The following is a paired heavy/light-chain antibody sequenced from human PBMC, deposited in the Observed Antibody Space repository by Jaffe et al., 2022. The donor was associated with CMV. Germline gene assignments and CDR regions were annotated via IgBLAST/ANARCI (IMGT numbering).Light chain of an antibody. CDR3: QQSYNWPPLT. CDR2: DAS. Sequence: EIEMTQSPATLSVSLGERATLSCRASQYVGSSLAWYQQRPGQAPRLLIYDASTRATGVPARFSGIGFGTEFTLTIDSLQSDDFAIYFCQQSYNWPPLTFGGGTNVENK. CDR1: QYVGSS. J-gene: IGKJ4*01. V-gene: IGKV3-15*01.
Heavy chain of an antibody. V-gene: IGHV3-53*01. J-gene: IGHJ3*01. CDR2: IYSTGTT. Sequence: EAQLVESGGGLTQPGESLRLSCAASGFAVSSSLVSWVRQAPGKGLEWVSYIYSTGTTYYANSVEGRFTISRDTSKNTVYLQMNSLRVEDTAVYYCARHLSPPTYGHFFHVWGHGTGVTVSS. CDR1: GFAVSSSL. CDR3: ARHLSPPTYGHFFHV. D-gene: IGHD4-17*01.